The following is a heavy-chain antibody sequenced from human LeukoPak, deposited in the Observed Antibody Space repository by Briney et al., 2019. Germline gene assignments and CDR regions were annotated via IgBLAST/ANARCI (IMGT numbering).Heavy chain of an antibody. CDR3: AKETHLINMGN. CDR1: GFTFSSYG. V-gene: IGHV3-30*02. D-gene: IGHD3-3*02. Sequence: PGGSLRLSCATSGFTFSSYGMHWVRQAPGKGLEWVAFIRYDGNSIYYADSVKGRFTVSRDNSKNTLYLLMNSLRPEDTAVYYCAKETHLINMGNWGQGTLVTVSS. J-gene: IGHJ4*02. CDR2: IRYDGNSI.